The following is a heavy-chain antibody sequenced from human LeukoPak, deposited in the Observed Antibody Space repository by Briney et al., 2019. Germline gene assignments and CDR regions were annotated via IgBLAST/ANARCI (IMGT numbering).Heavy chain of an antibody. CDR2: IGAYNGNT. J-gene: IGHJ5*02. CDR3: AKDPTLRPAQSHDRFDP. D-gene: IGHD1-1*01. CDR1: GYTFTSYG. Sequence: GASVKVSCKASGYTFTSYGISWVRQAPGQGLEWMGWIGAYNGNTNYAQKFQGRVTMTTDTSTNTAYMELRSLRSDDTAVYYCAKDPTLRPAQSHDRFDPWGQGTLVTVSS. V-gene: IGHV1-18*01.